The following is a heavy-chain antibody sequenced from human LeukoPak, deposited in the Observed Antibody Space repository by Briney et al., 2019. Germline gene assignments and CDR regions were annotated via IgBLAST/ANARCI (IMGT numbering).Heavy chain of an antibody. J-gene: IGHJ4*02. CDR2: IYYSGTT. V-gene: IGHV4-59*01. CDR3: AREGIVVIPAGYSYQIDS. Sequence: PSETLSLTCTVSGISISSYYWNWIRQPPGKGLEWIGNIYYSGTTSYNPSLKSRVTMSVDTSKNQFSLRLSSVTAADAAVYYCAREGIVVIPAGYSYQIDSWGQGTLVTVSS. CDR1: GISISSYY. D-gene: IGHD2-2*01.